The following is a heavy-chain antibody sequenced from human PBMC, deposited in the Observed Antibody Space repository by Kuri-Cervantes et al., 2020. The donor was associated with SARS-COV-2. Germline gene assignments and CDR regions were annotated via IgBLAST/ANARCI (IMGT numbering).Heavy chain of an antibody. CDR3: AKDGVRGVIGYYYYYGMDV. J-gene: IGHJ6*02. V-gene: IGHV3-30*04. D-gene: IGHD3-10*01. Sequence: GESLKISCAASGFTFSNFPIHWVRQSPGMGLESVAVISFDGRQQFYADSVKGRFTISRDNSKNTLYLQMNSLRAEDTAVYYCAKDGVRGVIGYYYYYGMDVWGQGPTVTVSS. CDR2: ISFDGRQQ. CDR1: GFTFSNFP.